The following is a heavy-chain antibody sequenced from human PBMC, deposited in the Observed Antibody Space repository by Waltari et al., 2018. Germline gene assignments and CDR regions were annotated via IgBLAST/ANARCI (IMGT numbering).Heavy chain of an antibody. CDR3: AKEITAADAPYFFDY. J-gene: IGHJ4*02. Sequence: VQLLESGGILVQPGGSLRLSCAASGFAFRNSAVTWVRQAPGKWVEWVSSISVVGGNTYYADSLKGRFTISRDNSKNTLYLQMNSLTVADTAVYYCAKEITAADAPYFFDYWGRGTLVTVSS. V-gene: IGHV3-23*01. D-gene: IGHD6-13*01. CDR2: ISVVGGNT. CDR1: GFAFRNSA.